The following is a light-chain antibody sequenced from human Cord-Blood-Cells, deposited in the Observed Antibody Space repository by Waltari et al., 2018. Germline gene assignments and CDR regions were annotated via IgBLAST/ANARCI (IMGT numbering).Light chain of an antibody. V-gene: IGLV3-25*03. CDR1: ALPKQY. J-gene: IGLJ3*02. Sequence: SYELTQPPSVSVSPGQTARTTCSGDALPKQYAYWYQQKPGQAPVLVIDKDSGRPSGIPERFSGSSSGTTVTLTISGVQAEDEADYYCQSADSSGTYRVFGGGTKLTVL. CDR2: KDS. CDR3: QSADSSGTYRV.